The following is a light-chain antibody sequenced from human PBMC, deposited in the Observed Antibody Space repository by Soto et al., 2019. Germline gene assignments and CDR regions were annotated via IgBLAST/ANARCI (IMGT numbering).Light chain of an antibody. CDR1: SSDVGGYNS. CDR3: SSVTSSMTKV. Sequence: QSALTQPASVSGSPGQSITISCTGTSSDVGGYNSVSWYQQHPGKAPKLILYDVTDRPSGVSYRFSGSKSGNTASLTISGLQAADEADYFCSSVTSSMTKVFGSGTKVTVL. V-gene: IGLV2-14*01. J-gene: IGLJ1*01. CDR2: DVT.